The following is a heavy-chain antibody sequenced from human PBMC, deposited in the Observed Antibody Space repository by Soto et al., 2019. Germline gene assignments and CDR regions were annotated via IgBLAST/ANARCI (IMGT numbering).Heavy chain of an antibody. CDR1: RFTFSDYS. J-gene: IGHJ4*02. V-gene: IGHV3-48*02. D-gene: IGHD6-19*01. Sequence: EVQLVESGGDLVQPGGSLRLSCAASRFTFSDYSMNWVRQAPGKGLEWVSYISGGGETIYYADSVRGRFTISRDNAKNCLILQMSSLREEDTAVYYCARESPSSQWLPTRYFDYWGQGTLVTVSA. CDR2: ISGGGETI. CDR3: ARESPSSQWLPTRYFDY.